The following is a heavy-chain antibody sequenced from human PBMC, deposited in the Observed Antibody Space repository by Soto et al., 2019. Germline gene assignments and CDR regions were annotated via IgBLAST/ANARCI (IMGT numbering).Heavy chain of an antibody. CDR3: APHVHCSGGSCHYDAFDI. V-gene: IGHV3-23*01. D-gene: IGHD2-15*01. Sequence: EVQLLESGGGLVQPGESLRLSCAVSGFIFGNHMMTWVRQAPGKGLEWVSTIRDGGESTYYADSVKGRFTISRDNSKNTLYLQMDNLGVEDTAVYYCAPHVHCSGGSCHYDAFDIRGQGTMVTVSS. CDR1: GFIFGNHM. J-gene: IGHJ3*02. CDR2: IRDGGEST.